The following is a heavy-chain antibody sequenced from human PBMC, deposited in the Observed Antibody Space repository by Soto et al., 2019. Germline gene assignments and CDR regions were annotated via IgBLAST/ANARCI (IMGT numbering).Heavy chain of an antibody. V-gene: IGHV3-30*18. J-gene: IGHJ4*02. CDR1: GFIFSFYG. CDR2: ISYDGSGT. D-gene: IGHD5-12*01. CDR3: AKDIGMATQPGGYFDY. Sequence: QVQLVESGGGVVQPGRSLRLSCAASGFIFSFYGMHWVRQAPGKGLEWVAGISYDGSGTYYADSVKGRFTISRDNSENTLYLQMNSLRAEDTAVYYCAKDIGMATQPGGYFDYWGQGTLVTVSS.